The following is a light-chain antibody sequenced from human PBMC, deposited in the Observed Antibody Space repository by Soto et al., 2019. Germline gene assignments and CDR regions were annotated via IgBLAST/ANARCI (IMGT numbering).Light chain of an antibody. CDR3: QQYGGSVT. V-gene: IGKV3D-20*01. Sequence: EIVLTQSPATLSLSPGERATLSCGASQSVNNNYLAWYQQKPGLAPSLLIYDASTRAPGIPDRFSGSGSGTDFTLTISRLEPEDFAVYYCQQYGGSVTFGGGTKVDIK. CDR2: DAS. CDR1: QSVNNNY. J-gene: IGKJ4*01.